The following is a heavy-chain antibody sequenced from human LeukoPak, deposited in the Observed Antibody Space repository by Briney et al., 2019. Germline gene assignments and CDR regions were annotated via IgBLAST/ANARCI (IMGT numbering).Heavy chain of an antibody. V-gene: IGHV3-30*18. CDR1: GFTFGSYG. D-gene: IGHD4-17*01. J-gene: IGHJ4*02. Sequence: QPGGSLRLSCAASGFTFGSYGMHWVRQAPGKGLEWVAVISYDGSNKYYADSVKGRFTISRDNSKNTLYLQMNTLRAEDTAVYYCAKAPLYGDYFDYWGQGTLVTVSS. CDR2: ISYDGSNK. CDR3: AKAPLYGDYFDY.